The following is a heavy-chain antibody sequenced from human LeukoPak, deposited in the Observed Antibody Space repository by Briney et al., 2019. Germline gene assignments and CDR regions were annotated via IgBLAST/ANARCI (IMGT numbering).Heavy chain of an antibody. CDR2: ISKDGNNK. J-gene: IGHJ4*02. V-gene: IGHV3-30*18. CDR1: GFIFMSYG. CDR3: AKAASSGYYLPSDY. D-gene: IGHD3-22*01. Sequence: GGSLPLPCAASGFIFMSYGMHWVRQAPGKGLEWLAVISKDGNNKYSADSVKGRFTISRDNSKNTLYLQMNSLRAEDTAVYYCAKAASSGYYLPSDYWGQGTPVTVSS.